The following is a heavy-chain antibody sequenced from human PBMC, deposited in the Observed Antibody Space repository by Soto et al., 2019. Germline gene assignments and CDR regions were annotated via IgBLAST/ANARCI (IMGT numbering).Heavy chain of an antibody. CDR2: ILGSGANT. V-gene: IGHV3-23*01. Sequence: GGSLRLSCSASGFTFSNYAMSWVRQAPGKGPERVSTILGSGANTYYPDSVKGRFTLSRDNSRNTLDLQLNSLRVEDTAVYYCARYIVGPYYFDYWGQGT. CDR1: GFTFSNYA. CDR3: ARYIVGPYYFDY. D-gene: IGHD1-26*01. J-gene: IGHJ4*02.